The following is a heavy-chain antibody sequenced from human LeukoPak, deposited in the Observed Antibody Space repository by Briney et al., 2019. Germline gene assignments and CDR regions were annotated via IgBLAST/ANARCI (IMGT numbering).Heavy chain of an antibody. CDR2: IGGSGGST. CDR1: GFTFSSYA. D-gene: IGHD2-21*01. J-gene: IGHJ4*02. Sequence: GGSLRLSRAASGFTFSSYAMNWVRRAPGKGLEWVSVIGGSGGSTYYADSVKGRFTISRDNSKNTLYLQMNSLRAEDTAVYYCAKDKVLFSNYYFDYWGQGTLVTVSS. V-gene: IGHV3-23*01. CDR3: AKDKVLFSNYYFDY.